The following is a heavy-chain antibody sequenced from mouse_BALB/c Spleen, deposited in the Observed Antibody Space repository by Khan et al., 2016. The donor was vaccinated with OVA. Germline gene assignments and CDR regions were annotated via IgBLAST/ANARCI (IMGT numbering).Heavy chain of an antibody. V-gene: IGHV1S81*02. CDR2: INPNNGGT. CDR3: TRSGYGSFAY. Sequence: QVQLQQSGAELVKPGASVKLSCKASGYTFTSYYMYWVKQRPGQGLEWIGEINPNNGGTNFNEKFKSKATLTVDKSYSTAYMQLSSLTSEDSAVYYCTRSGYGSFAYWGQGTLVTVSA. D-gene: IGHD2-2*01. J-gene: IGHJ3*01. CDR1: GYTFTSYY.